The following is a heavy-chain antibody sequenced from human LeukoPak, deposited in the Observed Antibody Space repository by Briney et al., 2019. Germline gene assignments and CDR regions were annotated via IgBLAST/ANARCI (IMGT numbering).Heavy chain of an antibody. CDR2: ISGSGGST. CDR1: GFIFSSYA. Sequence: GGSLRLSCAASGFIFSSYAMSWVRQAPGKGLEWVSAISGSGGSTYYADSVKGRFTISRDNSKNTLYLQMNSLRAEDTAVYYCANLITYYYDSSGPRTPPTVDYWGQGTLVTVSS. D-gene: IGHD3-22*01. CDR3: ANLITYYYDSSGPRTPPTVDY. V-gene: IGHV3-23*01. J-gene: IGHJ4*02.